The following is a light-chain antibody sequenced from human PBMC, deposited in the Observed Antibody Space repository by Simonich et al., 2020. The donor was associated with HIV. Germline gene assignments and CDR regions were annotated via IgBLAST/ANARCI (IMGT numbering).Light chain of an antibody. V-gene: IGKV1-33*01. J-gene: IGKJ4*01. CDR2: DAS. CDR3: QQYHNVPLT. Sequence: DIQMTQSPSSLSASVGDRATITCQASHDIANSLNWYQQKPGKAPKLLIFDASNLETGVPSRFSGSASGTDFTFAISSLQPEDIATYFCQQYHNVPLTFAGGTKVEIK. CDR1: HDIANS.